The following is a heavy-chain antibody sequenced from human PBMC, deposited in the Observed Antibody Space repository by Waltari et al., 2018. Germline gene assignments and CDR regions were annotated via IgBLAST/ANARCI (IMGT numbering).Heavy chain of an antibody. V-gene: IGHV3-74*01. CDR1: ALTFSTYW. D-gene: IGHD3-10*01. CDR2: MKPDGRTT. J-gene: IGHJ4*02. Sequence: EGQLVESGGDLVQPGGSLRLSCAASALTFSTYWMHWVRQAPGKGLVWFAVMKPDGRTTTYADSVRGRLSISRDNAKNTLYLQMNSRTVEDTAVYFWARSMNYGPDYWGRGTLVTVSS. CDR3: ARSMNYGPDY.